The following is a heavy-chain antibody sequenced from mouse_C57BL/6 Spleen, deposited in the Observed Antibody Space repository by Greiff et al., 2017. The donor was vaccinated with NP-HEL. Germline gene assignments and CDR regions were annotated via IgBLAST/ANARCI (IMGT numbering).Heavy chain of an antibody. J-gene: IGHJ2*01. CDR2: ISSGSSTI. D-gene: IGHD2-3*01. V-gene: IGHV5-17*01. CDR3: ARGDDGYFDY. Sequence: EVHLVESGGGLVKPGGSLKLSCAASGMHWVRQAPEKGLEWVAYISSGSSTIYYADTVKGRFTISRDNAKNTLFLQMTSLRSEDTAMYYCARGDDGYFDYWGQGTTLTVSS. CDR1: G.